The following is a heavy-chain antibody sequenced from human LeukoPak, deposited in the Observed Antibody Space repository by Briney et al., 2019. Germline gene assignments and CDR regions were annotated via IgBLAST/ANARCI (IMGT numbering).Heavy chain of an antibody. V-gene: IGHV3-21*01. J-gene: IGHJ4*02. D-gene: IGHD3-22*01. CDR1: GFTFSSYS. Sequence: GGSLRLPCAASGFTFSSYSMNWVRQAPGKGLEWVSSISSSSSYIYYADSVKDRFTISRDNAKNSLYLQMNSLRAEDTAVYYCASNYDSSNYYGFDYWGQGTLVTVSS. CDR2: ISSSSSYI. CDR3: ASNYDSSNYYGFDY.